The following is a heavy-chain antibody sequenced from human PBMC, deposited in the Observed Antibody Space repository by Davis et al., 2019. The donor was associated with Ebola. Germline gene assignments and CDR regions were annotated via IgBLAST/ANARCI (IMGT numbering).Heavy chain of an antibody. D-gene: IGHD3-3*01. Sequence: ASVKVSCKASGGTFSSYAINWVRQATGQGLEWMGWMNPNSGNTGYAQKFQGRVTMTRNTSISTAYMELSSLRSEDTAVYYCARGPGITIFGVDPPDYWGQGTLVTVSS. CDR1: GGTFSSYA. J-gene: IGHJ4*02. V-gene: IGHV1-8*02. CDR2: MNPNSGNT. CDR3: ARGPGITIFGVDPPDY.